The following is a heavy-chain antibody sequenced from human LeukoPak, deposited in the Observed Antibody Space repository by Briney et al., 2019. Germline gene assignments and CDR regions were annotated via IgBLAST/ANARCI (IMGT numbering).Heavy chain of an antibody. CDR1: GDSISTYY. D-gene: IGHD4-11*01. V-gene: IGHV4-4*07. Sequence: SETLSLACTVSGDSISTYYWSWIRQPAGKGPEWIGRIYISGRTNYNPSLESRVTLSLDTSKNHFSLKLRSVTAADTAVYYCAKGPYTNFFDSWGHGTLVTVSS. CDR3: AKGPYTNFFDS. J-gene: IGHJ4*01. CDR2: IYISGRT.